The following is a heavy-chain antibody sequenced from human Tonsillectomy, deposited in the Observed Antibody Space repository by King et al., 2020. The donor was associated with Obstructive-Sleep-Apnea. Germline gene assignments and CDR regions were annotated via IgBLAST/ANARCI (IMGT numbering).Heavy chain of an antibody. CDR3: ARATYSRSHNWFDP. D-gene: IGHD5-12*01. V-gene: IGHV1-8*01. CDR2: MNPNSGNT. J-gene: IGHJ5*02. CDR1: GYSFTSYD. Sequence: GQLVQSGAEVKKPGASVKVSCKASGYSFTSYDINWVRQAPGQGLEWMGWMNPNSGNTGYAQKFQGRVTMTRNTSISTAYMELSSLRSEDTAVYYCARATYSRSHNWFDPWGQGTLVTVSS.